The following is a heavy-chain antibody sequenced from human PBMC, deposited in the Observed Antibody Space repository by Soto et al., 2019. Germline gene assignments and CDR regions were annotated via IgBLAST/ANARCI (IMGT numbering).Heavy chain of an antibody. D-gene: IGHD1-7*01. J-gene: IGHJ4*02. CDR1: GFTFSSYG. CDR3: AQDGNWNYPHHPEY. CDR2: VSYDGINE. V-gene: IGHV3-30*18. Sequence: ESGGGVVQPGRSLRLSCAASGFTFSSYGMHWVRQAPGTGLEWVTLVSYDGINEYYADSVKGRFTISRDNSKNTLYLQMNSLRAEDTAVYYCAQDGNWNYPHHPEYGGQGTLVTVSS.